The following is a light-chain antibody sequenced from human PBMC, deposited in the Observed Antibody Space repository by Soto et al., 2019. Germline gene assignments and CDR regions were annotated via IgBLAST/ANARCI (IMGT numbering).Light chain of an antibody. Sequence: DIQMTQSPSSLSASVGDTVTITCRASQSISSYLNWYQQKPGKAPKLLIYAASSLQSGVPSRFSGSGSGTDFTVTISSLQPEDFATYYCQQSFSTPPTFGQGTKVDIK. CDR1: QSISSY. J-gene: IGKJ1*01. CDR3: QQSFSTPPT. CDR2: AAS. V-gene: IGKV1-39*01.